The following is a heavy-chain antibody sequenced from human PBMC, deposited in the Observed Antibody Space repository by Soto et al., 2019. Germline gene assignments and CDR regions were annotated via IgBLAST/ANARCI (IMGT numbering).Heavy chain of an antibody. V-gene: IGHV4-34*01. CDR3: ARGPRARDY. D-gene: IGHD6-6*01. CDR2: INHSGST. Sequence: SETLSLTCAVYGGSFSGYYWSWIRQPPGKGLEWIGEINHSGSTNYNPSLKSRVTISVDTSKNQFSLKLSSVTAADTAVYYCARGPRARDYWGQGTLVTVSS. CDR1: GGSFSGYY. J-gene: IGHJ4*02.